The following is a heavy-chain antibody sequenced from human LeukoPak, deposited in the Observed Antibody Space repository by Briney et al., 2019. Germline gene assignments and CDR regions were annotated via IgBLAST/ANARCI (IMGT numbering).Heavy chain of an antibody. J-gene: IGHJ4*02. D-gene: IGHD6-6*01. Sequence: PSETLSLTCAVSGDSISSGAYSWSWIRQPPGKGLEWIGYIYYSGSTNYNPSLKSRVTISVDTSKNQFSLKLSSVTAADTAVYYCARHSYSSSSGSSFDYWGQGTLVTVSS. V-gene: IGHV4-61*08. CDR1: GDSISSGAYS. CDR2: IYYSGST. CDR3: ARHSYSSSSGSSFDY.